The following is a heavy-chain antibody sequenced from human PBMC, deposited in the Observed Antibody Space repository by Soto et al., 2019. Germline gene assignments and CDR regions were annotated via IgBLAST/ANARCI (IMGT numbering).Heavy chain of an antibody. Sequence: SETLSLTCTVSGGSISSGDYYWSWIRQPPGKGPEWIGYIYYSGSTYYNPSLKSRVTISVDTSKNQFSLKLSSVTAADTAVYYCARARDEYYYDSSGYFDYWGQGTLVTVSS. D-gene: IGHD3-22*01. V-gene: IGHV4-30-4*01. CDR3: ARARDEYYYDSSGYFDY. CDR1: GGSISSGDYY. CDR2: IYYSGST. J-gene: IGHJ4*02.